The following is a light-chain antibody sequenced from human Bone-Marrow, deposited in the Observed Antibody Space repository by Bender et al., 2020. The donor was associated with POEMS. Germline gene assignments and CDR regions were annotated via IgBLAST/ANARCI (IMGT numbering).Light chain of an antibody. V-gene: IGLV2-14*02. CDR1: SSDVTIYNL. J-gene: IGLJ1*01. Sequence: QSALTQPASVSGSPGQSITISCTGTSSDVTIYNLVSWYQQYPGKAPKLVIYEGSTRPSGVSSRFSGSKSGNTASLPISGLQAEDEADYYCSSYTSSRLYVFGPGTRVTV. CDR2: EGS. CDR3: SSYTSSRLYV.